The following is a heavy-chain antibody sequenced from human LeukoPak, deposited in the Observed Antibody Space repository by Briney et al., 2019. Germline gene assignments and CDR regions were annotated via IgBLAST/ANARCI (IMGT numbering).Heavy chain of an antibody. D-gene: IGHD1-1*01. CDR3: ARDPGLERPGGVSFDY. Sequence: SETLSLTCTVSGGSISSYYWSWIRQPPGKGLEWIGYIYYSGSTNYNPSLKSRVTISVDTSKNQFSLKLSSVTAADTAVYYCARDPGLERPGGVSFDYWGQGSLVIVSS. J-gene: IGHJ4*02. V-gene: IGHV4-59*01. CDR2: IYYSGST. CDR1: GGSISSYY.